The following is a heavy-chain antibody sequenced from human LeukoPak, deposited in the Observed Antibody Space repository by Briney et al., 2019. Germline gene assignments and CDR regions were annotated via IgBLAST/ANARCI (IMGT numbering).Heavy chain of an antibody. CDR3: ARANYYDTSGYSRGAFDI. V-gene: IGHV4-38-2*02. Sequence: PSETLSLTCTVSGYSISSGNYWGWIRQPPGKGLEWIGSIFHSGSTYYNPSLKSRVTISVDTSKNQFSLKLSSVTAADTAVFYCARANYYDTSGYSRGAFDIWGQGTMVTVSS. CDR1: GYSISSGNY. J-gene: IGHJ3*02. CDR2: IFHSGST. D-gene: IGHD3-22*01.